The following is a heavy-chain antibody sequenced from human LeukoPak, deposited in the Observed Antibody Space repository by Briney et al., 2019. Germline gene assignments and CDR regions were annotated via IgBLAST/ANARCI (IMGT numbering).Heavy chain of an antibody. J-gene: IGHJ6*02. D-gene: IGHD3-16*01. Sequence: GGSLRLSCATSGFTFSSYWMNWARQAPGKGLEWVASINHNGNANYYVDSVKGRFTISRDNAKNSLYLQMSNLRAEDTAVYFCARGGGLDVWGQGATVTVSS. CDR1: GFTFSSYW. V-gene: IGHV3-7*03. CDR2: INHNGNAN. CDR3: ARGGGLDV.